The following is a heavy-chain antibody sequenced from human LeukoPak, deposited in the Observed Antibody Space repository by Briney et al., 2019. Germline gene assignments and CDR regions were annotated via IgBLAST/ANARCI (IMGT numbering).Heavy chain of an antibody. CDR1: GFTFNYYA. CDR3: AKVGRIVVVPADSDYYFDY. J-gene: IGHJ4*02. V-gene: IGHV3-23*01. D-gene: IGHD2-2*01. CDR2: ISGSGGST. Sequence: GGSLRLSCAASGFTFNYYAMHWVRQAPGKGLEWVSAISGSGGSTYYADSVKGRFTISRDNSKNTLYLQMNSLRAEDTAVYYCAKVGRIVVVPADSDYYFDYWGQGTLVTVSS.